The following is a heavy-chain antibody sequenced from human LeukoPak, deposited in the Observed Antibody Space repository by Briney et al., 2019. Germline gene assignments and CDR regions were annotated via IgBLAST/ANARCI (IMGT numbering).Heavy chain of an antibody. CDR1: GGTFSSYA. Sequence: ASVKFSCKAYGGTFSSYAISWVRQAPGQGLEWMGRIIPIFGTANYAQKIQCRGTITTEESTSTAYRMLSSLRSEDTAVYYCAREKDRSYDFWSGYGLDVWGKGTTVTVSS. CDR2: IIPIFGTA. V-gene: IGHV1-69*05. J-gene: IGHJ6*04. CDR3: AREKDRSYDFWSGYGLDV. D-gene: IGHD3-3*01.